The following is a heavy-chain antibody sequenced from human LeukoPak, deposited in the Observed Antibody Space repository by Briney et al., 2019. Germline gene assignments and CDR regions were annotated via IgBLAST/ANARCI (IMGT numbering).Heavy chain of an antibody. CDR1: GYTFTNYY. V-gene: IGHV1-46*01. D-gene: IGHD3-3*01. J-gene: IGHJ5*02. CDR2: INPSGAIT. CDR3: ARDRNTIFGVVIYWFDP. Sequence: ASVTVSFTSSGYTFTNYYMHWVRQAPGQGREGMGIINPSGAITSYAQKFHVRVTMTRATSTSTVYMELSSLRSEDTAVYYCARDRNTIFGVVIYWFDPWGQGTQVTVSS.